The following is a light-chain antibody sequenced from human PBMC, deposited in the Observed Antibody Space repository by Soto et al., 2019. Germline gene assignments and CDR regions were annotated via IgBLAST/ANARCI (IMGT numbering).Light chain of an antibody. CDR3: QHLNSYPQIT. Sequence: IQLTQSPSSLSASVGDRVTITCRASQGIRSYLAWYQQKPGKAPKLLIYAASTLESGVPSRFSGSGSGTDFSPTISSLQPEDSATYYCQHLNSYPQITFGKGTRLEIK. V-gene: IGKV1-9*01. CDR1: QGIRSY. J-gene: IGKJ5*01. CDR2: AAS.